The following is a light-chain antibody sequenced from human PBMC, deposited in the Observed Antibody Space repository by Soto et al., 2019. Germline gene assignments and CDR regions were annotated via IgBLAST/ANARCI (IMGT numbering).Light chain of an antibody. Sequence: IQLTQSPSSLSASVGDRVTINCRASQGISSYLAWYQQKPGKAPKFLIYAASTLQSGVPSRFTGSGSGTGFTLTITSLQPEDFATYYCLQVNSFPLSFGGGTKVDIK. J-gene: IGKJ4*01. V-gene: IGKV1-9*01. CDR1: QGISSY. CDR2: AAS. CDR3: LQVNSFPLS.